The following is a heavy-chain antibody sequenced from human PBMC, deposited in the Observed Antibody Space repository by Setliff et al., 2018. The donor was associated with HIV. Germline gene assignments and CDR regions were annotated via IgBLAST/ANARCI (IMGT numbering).Heavy chain of an antibody. Sequence: SETLSLTCTVSRDSISSGNWWSWVCQPPGKGLEWIGEVYHTGSTNHNPSLNSRVTISVDKSKNQFFLEVTSVTAADTAVYYCARDSGNDFWHGHSLADWGQGTLVTVSS. CDR1: RDSISSGNW. V-gene: IGHV4-4*02. J-gene: IGHJ4*02. CDR3: ARDSGNDFWHGHSLAD. CDR2: VYHTGST. D-gene: IGHD3-3*01.